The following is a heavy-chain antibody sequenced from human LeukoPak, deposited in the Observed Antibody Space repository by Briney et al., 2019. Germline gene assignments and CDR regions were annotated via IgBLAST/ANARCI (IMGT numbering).Heavy chain of an antibody. CDR1: GYTFTSYG. Sequence: ASVKVSCKASGYTFTSYGISWVRQAPGQGLEWMGWISAYNGNTNYAQKLQGRVTMTTDTSTSTAYMELRSLRSGDTAVYYCARWTYYDILTGYYYYYYGMDVWGQGTTVTVSS. V-gene: IGHV1-18*01. CDR2: ISAYNGNT. J-gene: IGHJ6*02. D-gene: IGHD3-9*01. CDR3: ARWTYYDILTGYYYYYYGMDV.